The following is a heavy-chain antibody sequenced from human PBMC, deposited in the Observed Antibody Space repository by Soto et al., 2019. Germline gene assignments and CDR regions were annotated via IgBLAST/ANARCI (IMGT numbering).Heavy chain of an antibody. J-gene: IGHJ5*02. V-gene: IGHV1-3*05. CDR3: ARSMGFDYRGSWFAP. D-gene: IGHD4-4*01. Sequence: QVQLVQSGAEEKKPGASVKVSCKASGYTFTSYAMHWVRQAPGQRLEWMGWINAGHGNTKYSQEFQGRVTITRDTSASSAYMELSSLRSEDTAVYYCARSMGFDYRGSWFAPWGQGTLVTVSS. CDR2: INAGHGNT. CDR1: GYTFTSYA.